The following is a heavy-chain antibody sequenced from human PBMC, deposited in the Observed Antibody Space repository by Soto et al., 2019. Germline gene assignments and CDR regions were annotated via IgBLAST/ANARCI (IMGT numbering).Heavy chain of an antibody. CDR3: ASGYSYGTGYYFDY. CDR1: GGTFSSYA. Sequence: SVKVSCKASGGTFSSYAISWVRQAPGQGLEWMGGIIPIFGTANYAQKFQGRVTITADESTSTAYMELSSLRSEDTAVYYCASGYSYGTGYYFDYWGQGTLVTVSS. V-gene: IGHV1-69*13. J-gene: IGHJ4*02. D-gene: IGHD5-18*01. CDR2: IIPIFGTA.